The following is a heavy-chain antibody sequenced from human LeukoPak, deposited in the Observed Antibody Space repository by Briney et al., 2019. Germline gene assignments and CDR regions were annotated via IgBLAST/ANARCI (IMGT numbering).Heavy chain of an antibody. Sequence: SETLSLTCAVYGGSFSGYYWSWIRQPPGKGLEWIGEINHSGSTNYNPSLKSRVTISVDTSKNQFSLKLSSVTAADTAVCYCARVWATKYQLLRWYYYYYMDVWGKGTTVTVSS. CDR3: ARVWATKYQLLRWYYYYYMDV. D-gene: IGHD2-2*01. J-gene: IGHJ6*03. CDR1: GGSFSGYY. CDR2: INHSGST. V-gene: IGHV4-34*01.